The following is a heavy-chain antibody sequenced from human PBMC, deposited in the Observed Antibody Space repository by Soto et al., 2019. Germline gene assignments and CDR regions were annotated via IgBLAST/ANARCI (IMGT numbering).Heavy chain of an antibody. V-gene: IGHV4-4*02. CDR1: GDSINNGFW. CDR3: ASSSDWWRLDV. J-gene: IGHJ6*02. D-gene: IGHD6-19*01. CDR2: KHHSGST. Sequence: QVQLQESGPGLVKPSETLSLTCGVSGDSINNGFWWTWVRQPPGKGLEWIGEKHHSGSTNYNLSLKSRVSISLDKSKNQFSLNLSSVTAADTAVYFCASSSDWWRLDVWGQGTTVTVSS.